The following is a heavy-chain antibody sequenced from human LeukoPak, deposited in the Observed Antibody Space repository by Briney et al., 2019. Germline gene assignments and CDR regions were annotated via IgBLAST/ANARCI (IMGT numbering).Heavy chain of an antibody. CDR1: GYSISSGYY. V-gene: IGHV4-38-2*01. CDR3: ARYGSGSYSTFDY. J-gene: IGHJ4*02. D-gene: IGHD3-10*01. CDR2: IYHSGST. Sequence: SETLSLTYAVSGYSISSGYYWGWIRQPPGKGLEWIGSIYHSGSTYYNPYLKSRVTISVDTSKNQFSLKLSSVTAADTAVYYCARYGSGSYSTFDYWGQGTLVTVSS.